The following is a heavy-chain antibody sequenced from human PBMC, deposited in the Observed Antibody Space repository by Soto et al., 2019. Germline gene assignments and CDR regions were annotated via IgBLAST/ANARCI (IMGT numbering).Heavy chain of an antibody. Sequence: QLRLQESGSGLVKPSQTLSLTCTVSGGSLSSGSFSWGWIRQPPGKGLEWIGYINYSGNTYYNPYPRRRVTISRDMSTNQFSLKLGSVTAADTAVYYCARGGGSTDYVANYYFDYWGRGTLVTVSS. CDR3: ARGGGSTDYVANYYFDY. J-gene: IGHJ4*02. CDR2: INYSGNT. CDR1: GGSLSSGSFS. V-gene: IGHV4-30-2*01. D-gene: IGHD4-17*01.